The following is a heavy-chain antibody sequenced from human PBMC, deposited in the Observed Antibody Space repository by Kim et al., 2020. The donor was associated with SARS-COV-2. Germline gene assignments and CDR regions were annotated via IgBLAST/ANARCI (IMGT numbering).Heavy chain of an antibody. V-gene: IGHV4-39*01. CDR3: ARWPRSGSYYRAINY. Sequence: SETLSLTCTVSGGSISSSSYYWGWIRQPPGKGLEWIGSIYYSGSTYYNPSLKSRVTISVDTSKNQFSLKLSSVTAADTAVYYCARWPRSGSYYRAINYWGQGTLVTVSS. D-gene: IGHD3-10*01. CDR2: IYYSGST. J-gene: IGHJ4*02. CDR1: GGSISSSSYY.